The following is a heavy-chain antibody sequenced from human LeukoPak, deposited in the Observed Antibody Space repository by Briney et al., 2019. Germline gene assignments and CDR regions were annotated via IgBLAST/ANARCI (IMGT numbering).Heavy chain of an antibody. CDR2: IYDSGST. D-gene: IGHD3-10*01. V-gene: IGHV4-39*01. Sequence: GSLRLPCAASGFTFSSYGMHWIRQPPGKGLEWIGSIYDSGSTYYNPSLKSRVTISVDTSKNQFSLKLNSVTAADTAVYYCARHYGPWGQGTLVTVSS. CDR3: ARHYGP. CDR1: GFTFSSYG. J-gene: IGHJ5*02.